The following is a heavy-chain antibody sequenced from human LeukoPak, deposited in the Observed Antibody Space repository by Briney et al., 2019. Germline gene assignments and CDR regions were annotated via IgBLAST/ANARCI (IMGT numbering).Heavy chain of an antibody. CDR1: GGSISSGDYY. CDR3: ARGDYYGSGSTPTLDY. V-gene: IGHV4-61*02. D-gene: IGHD3-10*01. Sequence: SETLSLTCTVSGGSISSGDYYWSWIRQPAGKGLEWIGRIYTSGDTNYNPSLKSRVTISVDTSKNQFSLKLSSVAAADTAVYYCARGDYYGSGSTPTLDYWGQGTLVTVSS. J-gene: IGHJ4*02. CDR2: IYTSGDT.